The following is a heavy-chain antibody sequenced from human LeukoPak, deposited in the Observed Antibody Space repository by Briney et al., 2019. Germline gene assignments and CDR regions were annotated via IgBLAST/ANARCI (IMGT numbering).Heavy chain of an antibody. CDR2: ITSTTTYI. D-gene: IGHD4-17*01. CDR1: GFTFSGYS. J-gene: IGHJ6*02. CDR3: ASLPVKYGDSVGVPLV. Sequence: GGSLRLSCAASGFTFSGYSMNWVRQAPGKGLEWVSSITSTTTYIYYADSVKGRFTISRDNAKDSLYLQMNSLRAEDTAVYYCASLPVKYGDSVGVPLVWGQGTTVTVSS. V-gene: IGHV3-21*01.